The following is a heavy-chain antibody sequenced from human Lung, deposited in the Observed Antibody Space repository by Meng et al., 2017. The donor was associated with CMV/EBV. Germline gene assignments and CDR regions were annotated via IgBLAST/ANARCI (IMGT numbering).Heavy chain of an antibody. CDR2: IIPLLGRI. Sequence: SVKVSXKASGGAFNTYTFSWVRQAPGQGLEWMGGIIPLLGRIDYAEKFQGRLTINADKSTTTAYMELSSLTSEDTAVYYCARDLEQLEPATDAFDIWGQGXLVTVSS. CDR1: GGAFNTYT. J-gene: IGHJ3*02. D-gene: IGHD2-2*01. CDR3: ARDLEQLEPATDAFDI. V-gene: IGHV1-69*10.